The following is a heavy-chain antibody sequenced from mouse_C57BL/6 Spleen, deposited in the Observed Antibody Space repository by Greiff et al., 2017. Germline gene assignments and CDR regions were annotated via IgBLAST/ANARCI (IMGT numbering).Heavy chain of an antibody. D-gene: IGHD2-14*01. J-gene: IGHJ3*01. CDR2: IHPNSGST. CDR1: GYTFTSYW. Sequence: VQLQQPGAELVKPGASVKLSCKASGYTFTSYWMHWVKQRPGQGLEWIGMIHPNSGSTNYNEKFKSKATLTVDKSSSTAYMQLSSLTSEDSAVCYCGHYGYVGVAYWGQGTLVTVSA. CDR3: GHYGYVGVAY. V-gene: IGHV1-64*01.